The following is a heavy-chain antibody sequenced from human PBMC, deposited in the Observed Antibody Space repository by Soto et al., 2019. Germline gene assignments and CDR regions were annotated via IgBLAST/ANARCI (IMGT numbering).Heavy chain of an antibody. CDR3: AGGTASGGYYGMDV. J-gene: IGHJ6*02. V-gene: IGHV1-69*01. Sequence: QVQLVQSGAEVKKPGSSVKVSCKASGGTFSSYAISWVRQAPGQGLEWMGGIIPIFGTANYAQKFQGRVTISADESTSTADMELSSLRSEDTAVYYCAGGTASGGYYGMDVWGQGTTVTVSS. CDR2: IIPIFGTA. CDR1: GGTFSSYA. D-gene: IGHD2-21*02.